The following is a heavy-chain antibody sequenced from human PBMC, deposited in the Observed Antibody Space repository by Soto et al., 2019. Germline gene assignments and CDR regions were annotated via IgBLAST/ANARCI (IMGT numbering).Heavy chain of an antibody. D-gene: IGHD3-3*01. J-gene: IGHJ3*02. V-gene: IGHV4-39*01. CDR3: ASLYYFWSGYPRNDAIDI. Sequence: SETLSLTCTVSGGSISSSSYYWGWIRQPPGKGLEWIGSIYYSGSTYYNPSLKSRVTISVDTSKNQFSLKLSSVTAADTAVYYCASLYYFWSGYPRNDAIDIWGQGTMVTVSS. CDR2: IYYSGST. CDR1: GGSISSSSYY.